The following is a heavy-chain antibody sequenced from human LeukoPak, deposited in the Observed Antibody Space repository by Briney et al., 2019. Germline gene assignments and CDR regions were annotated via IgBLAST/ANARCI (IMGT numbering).Heavy chain of an antibody. CDR3: ARHRHSGYDYYYYYYMDV. CDR1: GYSFTSYW. J-gene: IGHJ6*03. Sequence: GESLKISCKGSGYSFTSYWIGWVRQMPGKGLEWMGIIYPCDSDTIYSPSFQGPVTISADKSISTAYLQWSSLKASDTAMYYCARHRHSGYDYYYYYYMDVWGKGTTVTVSS. D-gene: IGHD5-12*01. CDR2: IYPCDSDT. V-gene: IGHV5-51*01.